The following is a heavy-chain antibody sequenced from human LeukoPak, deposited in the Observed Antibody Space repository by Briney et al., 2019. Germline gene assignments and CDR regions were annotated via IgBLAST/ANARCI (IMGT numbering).Heavy chain of an antibody. D-gene: IGHD6-6*01. Sequence: GGSLRLSCAASGFTFSSYAMHWVRQAPGKGLEWVAVISYDGGNKYYADSVKGRFTISRDNSKNTLYLQMNSLRAEDTAVYYCAGSEQLVRLFDYWGQGTLVTVSS. J-gene: IGHJ4*02. CDR3: AGSEQLVRLFDY. CDR1: GFTFSSYA. CDR2: ISYDGGNK. V-gene: IGHV3-30*04.